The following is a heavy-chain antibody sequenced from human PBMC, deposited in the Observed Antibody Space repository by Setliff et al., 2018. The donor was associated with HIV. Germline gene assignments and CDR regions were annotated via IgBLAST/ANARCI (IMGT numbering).Heavy chain of an antibody. V-gene: IGHV4-59*08. CDR1: RGSIYTYS. J-gene: IGHJ4*02. CDR3: AGVTYSGRGENYFDW. CDR2: IYDTGSA. Sequence: PSETLSLTCTVSRGSIYTYSWSWIRQTPGKGLEWFGYIYDTGSANYNPSLRRRVTMSVDTAKNQFSSKITSVTDADTAIYDCAGVTYSGRGENYFDWWGQGILVTVSS. D-gene: IGHD5-12*01.